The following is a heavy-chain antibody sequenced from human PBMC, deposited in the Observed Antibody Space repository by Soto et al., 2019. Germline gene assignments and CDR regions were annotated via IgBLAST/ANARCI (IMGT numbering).Heavy chain of an antibody. V-gene: IGHV3-15*07. Sequence: EVQLVESGGGLVKPGESLRLSCAASGFTFTNAWMNWVRQAPGKGLEWVGRIRSKTDGGTPDYAAPVKGRFTISRDDSKNTLYVQMNSLKTEDTVIYYCTTEKGYWGQGTLVTVSS. CDR3: TTEKGY. J-gene: IGHJ4*02. CDR2: IRSKTDGGTP. CDR1: GFTFTNAW.